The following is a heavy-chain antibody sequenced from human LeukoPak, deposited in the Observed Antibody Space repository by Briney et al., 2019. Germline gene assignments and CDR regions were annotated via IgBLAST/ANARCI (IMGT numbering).Heavy chain of an antibody. Sequence: ASVKVSCKTSGYSFTSYAMSWVRQAPGQGLEWLGWINTDTGNPTYAQGFTGRFVFSLDTSVSTAYLQISSLQAEDTAMYYCARARDCSGGNCYSDCWGQGTLVTVSS. CDR1: GYSFTSYA. J-gene: IGHJ4*02. CDR3: ARARDCSGGNCYSDC. CDR2: INTDTGNP. V-gene: IGHV7-4-1*02. D-gene: IGHD2-15*01.